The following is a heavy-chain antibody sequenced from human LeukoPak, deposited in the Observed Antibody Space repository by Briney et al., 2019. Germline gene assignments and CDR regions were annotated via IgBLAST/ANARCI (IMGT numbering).Heavy chain of an antibody. CDR1: GYTFTDYY. CDR2: FIPNSGGT. CDR3: ARGGLINSNNWSYYFDF. Sequence: EASVKVSCKASGYTFTDYYMHWVRQAPGQGLEWMGWFIPNSGGTNYAQKFQGRVTMTRDTSISTAYMELSRLGSDDTAVYFCARGGLINSNNWSYYFDFWGQGTLVTVSS. D-gene: IGHD6-13*01. V-gene: IGHV1-2*02. J-gene: IGHJ4*02.